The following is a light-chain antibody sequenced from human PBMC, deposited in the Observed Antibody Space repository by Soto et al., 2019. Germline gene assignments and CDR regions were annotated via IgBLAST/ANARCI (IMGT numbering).Light chain of an antibody. CDR1: SSDVGGYNY. V-gene: IGLV2-11*01. CDR3: CSYAANYTSYV. Sequence: QSAQTQPRSVSGSPGQSVTISCTGTSSDVGGYNYVSWYQHHPGKVPKLMIYDVSNRPSGVPDRFSGSKSGNTASLTISGLQAEDEADYYCCSYAANYTSYVFGTGTKLTVL. J-gene: IGLJ1*01. CDR2: DVS.